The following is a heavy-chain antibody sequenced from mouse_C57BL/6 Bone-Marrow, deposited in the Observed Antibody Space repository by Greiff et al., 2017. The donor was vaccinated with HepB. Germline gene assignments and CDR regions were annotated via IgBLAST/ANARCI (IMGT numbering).Heavy chain of an antibody. V-gene: IGHV2-2*01. Sequence: VKLMESGPGLVQPSQSLSITCTVSGFSLTSYGVHWVRQSPGKGLEWLGVIWSGGSTDYNAAFISRLSISKDNSKSQVFFKMNSLQADDTAIYYCARNPYYYGREDWYFDVWGTGTTVTVSS. CDR1: GFSLTSYG. CDR2: IWSGGST. D-gene: IGHD1-1*01. J-gene: IGHJ1*03. CDR3: ARNPYYYGREDWYFDV.